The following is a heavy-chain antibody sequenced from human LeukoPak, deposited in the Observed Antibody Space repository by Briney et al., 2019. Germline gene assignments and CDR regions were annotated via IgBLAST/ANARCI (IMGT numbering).Heavy chain of an antibody. CDR2: ISGGGDST. D-gene: IGHD3-16*01. Sequence: GGSLRLSCAASGVTFSSYALSWVRQAPGKGLEWVSAISGGGDSTFYADAVKGRFTISRDNFNNMSYLQMNSLRAEDTAVYYCAKDLGLSYGFDYWGQGALVTVSS. CDR3: AKDLGLSYGFDY. V-gene: IGHV3-23*01. J-gene: IGHJ4*02. CDR1: GVTFSSYA.